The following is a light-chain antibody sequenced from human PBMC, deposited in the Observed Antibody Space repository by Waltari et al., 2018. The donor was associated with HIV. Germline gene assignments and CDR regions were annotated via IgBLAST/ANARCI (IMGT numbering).Light chain of an antibody. Sequence: QSALTQPASGYGSPGQSIPVSCTATSSDVGGCTYVSWHQQHPGNAPKLMIYEVSNRPSGVSNRVSGSKSGNTASLTISGLQAEDEADYYCNSYTSTWGFGGGTKLTVL. J-gene: IGLJ3*02. CDR1: SSDVGGCTY. CDR3: NSYTSTWG. V-gene: IGLV2-14*01. CDR2: EVS.